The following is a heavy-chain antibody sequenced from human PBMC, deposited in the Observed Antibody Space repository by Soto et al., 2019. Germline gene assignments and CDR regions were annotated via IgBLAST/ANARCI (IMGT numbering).Heavy chain of an antibody. CDR3: ARGGGEVRY. Sequence: QVQLQQWGAGLLKPSETLSLTCAVFGGSFSGHYWSWIRQPPGKGLEWVGKINHVGNTKYNPSLRRRVTISLDTSKNQFSLKLSSVTAADTAVYYCARGGGEVRYWGQGTLVTVSS. V-gene: IGHV4-34*01. J-gene: IGHJ4*02. D-gene: IGHD3-10*01. CDR2: INHVGNT. CDR1: GGSFSGHY.